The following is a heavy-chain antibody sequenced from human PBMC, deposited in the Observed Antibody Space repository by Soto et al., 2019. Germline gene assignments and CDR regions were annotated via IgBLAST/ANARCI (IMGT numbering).Heavy chain of an antibody. D-gene: IGHD5-18*01. Sequence: ASVKVSCKASGVTFSSYAISWVRQAPGQGLEWMGGIIPIFGTANYAQKFQGRVTITADESTSTAYMELSSLRSEDTAVYYCARDLSGGYSYGLRFDYWGQGTLVTVSS. V-gene: IGHV1-69*13. J-gene: IGHJ4*02. CDR1: GVTFSSYA. CDR3: ARDLSGGYSYGLRFDY. CDR2: IIPIFGTA.